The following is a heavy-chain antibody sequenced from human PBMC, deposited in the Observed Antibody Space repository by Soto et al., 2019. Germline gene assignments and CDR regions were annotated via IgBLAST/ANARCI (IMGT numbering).Heavy chain of an antibody. D-gene: IGHD3-22*01. CDR3: ARQAWSDDSSGYETHFDY. J-gene: IGHJ4*02. Sequence: SDTLSLTCTVSGGSISSGDYYWSWIRQPPGKGLEWIGSIYYSGSTYYNPSLKRRVTISVDTSKNQFSLKLTSVTAADTAVYYCARQAWSDDSSGYETHFDYWGQGTLVTVSS. CDR2: IYYSGST. CDR1: GGSISSGDYY. V-gene: IGHV4-30-4*02.